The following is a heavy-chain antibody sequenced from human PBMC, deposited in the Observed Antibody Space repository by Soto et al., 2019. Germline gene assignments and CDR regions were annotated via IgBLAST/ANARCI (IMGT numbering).Heavy chain of an antibody. CDR1: GYTFTSYD. CDR3: GREHSSTGRAWCEP. CDR2: MNPNSGNT. D-gene: IGHD6-13*01. J-gene: IGHJ5*02. Sequence: QVQLVQSGAEVKKPGASVKVSCKASGYTFTSYDINWVRQATGQGLEWMGWMNPNSGNTGYAQKFQVRVTMTRNTSINRAYMELGSLRSEATAVYYCGREHSSTGRAWCEPWGQGTLVSVSS. V-gene: IGHV1-8*01.